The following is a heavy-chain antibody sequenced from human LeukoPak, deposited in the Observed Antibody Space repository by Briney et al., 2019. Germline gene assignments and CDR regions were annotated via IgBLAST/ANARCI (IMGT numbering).Heavy chain of an antibody. J-gene: IGHJ4*02. CDR3: ARGGGFWSGYYLDY. CDR2: IYYSGST. CDR1: GGSISSYY. D-gene: IGHD3-3*01. Sequence: SETLSLTCTVSGGSISSYYWSWIRQPPGKGLEWIGYIYYSGSTNYNPSLKSRVTISVDTSKNQFSLKLSSVTAADTAVYYCARGGGFWSGYYLDYWGQGTLVTFSS. V-gene: IGHV4-59*01.